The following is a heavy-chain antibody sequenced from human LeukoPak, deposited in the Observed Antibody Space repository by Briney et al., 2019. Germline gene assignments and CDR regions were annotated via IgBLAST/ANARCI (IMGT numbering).Heavy chain of an antibody. Sequence: PGGSLRLSCAASGFTFSSYAMSWVRQALGKGLEWVSAISGSGGSTYYADSVKGRFTISRDNSKNTLYLQMNSLRAEDTAVYYCAKAYVHNYYYYGMDVWGQGTTVTVSS. CDR1: GFTFSSYA. CDR3: AKAYVHNYYYYGMDV. D-gene: IGHD3-16*01. CDR2: ISGSGGST. V-gene: IGHV3-23*01. J-gene: IGHJ6*02.